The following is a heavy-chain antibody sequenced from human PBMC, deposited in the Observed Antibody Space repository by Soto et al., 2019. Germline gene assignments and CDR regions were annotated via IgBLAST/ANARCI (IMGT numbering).Heavy chain of an antibody. V-gene: IGHV1-18*01. J-gene: IGHJ6*02. Sequence: ASVKVSCKASGYTFTSYGISWVRQAPGQGLEWMGWISAYNGNTNYAQKLQGRVTMTTDTSTNTAYMELRSLRSDDTAVYYCARSEGRYYYYGMDVWGQGTTVTVSS. CDR2: ISAYNGNT. CDR1: GYTFTSYG. CDR3: ARSEGRYYYYGMDV.